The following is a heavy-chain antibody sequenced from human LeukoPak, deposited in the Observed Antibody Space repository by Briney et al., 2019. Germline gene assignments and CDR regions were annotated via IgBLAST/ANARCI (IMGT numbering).Heavy chain of an antibody. CDR2: ISGSGDSA. Sequence: GGSLRLSCAASGFTFSNNAMSWVRQAPGKGLEWVSVISGSGDSAYYADSVEGRFTISRDNSKNTLYLQMNSLRAEDTAVYYCAKDHSTGYYYFDYWGQGTLVTVSS. D-gene: IGHD3-22*01. J-gene: IGHJ4*02. V-gene: IGHV3-23*01. CDR3: AKDHSTGYYYFDY. CDR1: GFTFSNNA.